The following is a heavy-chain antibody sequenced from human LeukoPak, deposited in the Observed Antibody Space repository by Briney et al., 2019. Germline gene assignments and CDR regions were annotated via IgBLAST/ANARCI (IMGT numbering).Heavy chain of an antibody. J-gene: IGHJ4*02. V-gene: IGHV3-23*01. CDR3: GKDQRREVRFNSAMVTCFDY. CDR1: GLTFSSYA. CDR2: INHSGVST. D-gene: IGHD5-18*01. Sequence: PGGSLRLSCASSGLTFSSYAMRWVRQPPGKGLEWIAAINHSGVSTYYAAYVKRRFTISRDKSKNALYMQMNSLRVEDTDVYYCGKDQRREVRFNSAMVTCFDYWGQGTLVSVSS.